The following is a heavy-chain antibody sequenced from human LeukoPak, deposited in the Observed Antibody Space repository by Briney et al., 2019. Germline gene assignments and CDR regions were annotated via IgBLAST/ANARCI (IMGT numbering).Heavy chain of an antibody. J-gene: IGHJ4*02. D-gene: IGHD3-22*01. CDR3: AKDRYYDSSGYCFFDY. CDR1: GFTFSSYA. V-gene: IGHV3-23*01. Sequence: GGSLRLSCAASGFTFSSYAMSWVRQAPGKGLEWVSTISGSGGSTYYADSVKGRFTISRDNSKNTLYLQMNSLRADDTAVYYCAKDRYYDSSGYCFFDYWGQGTLVTVSS. CDR2: ISGSGGST.